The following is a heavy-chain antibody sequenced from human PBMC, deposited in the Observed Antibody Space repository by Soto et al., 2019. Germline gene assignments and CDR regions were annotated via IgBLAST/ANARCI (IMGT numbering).Heavy chain of an antibody. CDR1: GFTFSSYG. CDR2: ISYDGSNK. J-gene: IGHJ4*02. Sequence: PGGSLRLSCAASGFTFSSYGMHWVRQAPGKGLEWVAVISYDGSNKYYADSVKGRFTISRDNSKNTLYLQMNSLRAEDTAVYYCAKDSEYSLACWGQGTLVTVSS. CDR3: AKDSEYSLAC. V-gene: IGHV3-30*18. D-gene: IGHD2-15*01.